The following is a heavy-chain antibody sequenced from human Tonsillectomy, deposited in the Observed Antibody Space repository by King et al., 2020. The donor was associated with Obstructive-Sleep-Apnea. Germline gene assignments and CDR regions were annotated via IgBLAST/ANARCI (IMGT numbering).Heavy chain of an antibody. CDR2: IYWDDDK. V-gene: IGHV2-5*02. Sequence: TLKESGPTLVKPTQTLTLTCTFSGLSLSSNAMRVAWIRQPPGKALEWLALIYWDDDKRYSPSLKSRLTITKDTSKNQVVLTMTNMDPVDTATYYCARPSGGHGMDVWGQGTTVTVSS. CDR3: ARPSGGHGMDV. J-gene: IGHJ6*02. CDR1: GLSLSSNAMR.